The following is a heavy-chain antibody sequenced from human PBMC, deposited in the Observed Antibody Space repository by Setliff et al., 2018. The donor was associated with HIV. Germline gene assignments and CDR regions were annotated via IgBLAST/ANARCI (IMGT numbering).Heavy chain of an antibody. CDR2: IYASGSA. D-gene: IGHD6-13*01. CDR3: ARLDLTTAGQIGYFHH. V-gene: IGHV4-4*09. CDR1: GDSISGSY. J-gene: IGHJ1*01. Sequence: PSETLSLTCTVSGDSISGSYWCWIQQPPGKGLEWIGYIYASGSANHNPSLKSRVSISVDTSKNQLSLKLSSVTATDTAVYYCARLDLTTAGQIGYFHHWGQGTQVTVSS.